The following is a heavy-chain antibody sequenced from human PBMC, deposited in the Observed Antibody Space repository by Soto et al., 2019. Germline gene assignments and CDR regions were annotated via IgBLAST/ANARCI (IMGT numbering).Heavy chain of an antibody. CDR1: GGSISSYY. V-gene: IGHV4-59*08. Sequence: QVQLQESGPGLVKPSETLSLTCTVSGGSISSYYWSWIRQPPGKGLEWIGYIYYSGSTNYNPSLKSRVTISVATSKNQFSLKLSSVTAADTAVYYCARRPAGSSWAFDYWGQGTLVTVSS. CDR3: ARRPAGSSWAFDY. CDR2: IYYSGST. J-gene: IGHJ4*02. D-gene: IGHD6-13*01.